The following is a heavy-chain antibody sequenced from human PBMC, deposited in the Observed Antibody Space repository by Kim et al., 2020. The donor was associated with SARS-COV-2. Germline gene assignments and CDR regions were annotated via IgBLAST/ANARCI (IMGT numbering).Heavy chain of an antibody. D-gene: IGHD2-8*01. V-gene: IGHV3-15*01. J-gene: IGHJ4*02. Sequence: VKGRFTISRDDTKNTLYLQMNSLKTEDTAVYYCTTDILGYCTNGVCYTDYWGQGTLVTVSS. CDR3: TTDILGYCTNGVCYTDY.